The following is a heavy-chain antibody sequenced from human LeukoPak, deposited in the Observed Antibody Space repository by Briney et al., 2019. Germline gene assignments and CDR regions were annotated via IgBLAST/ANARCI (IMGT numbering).Heavy chain of an antibody. J-gene: IGHJ5*02. CDR1: GGSISSGDYY. Sequence: PSQTLSLTCTVSGGSISSGDYYWSWIRQPPGKGLEWIGYIYYSGSTHYNPSLKSRVTISVDTSKNQFSLKLSSVTAADTAVYYCARGAGLGDWFDPWGQGTLVTVSS. V-gene: IGHV4-30-4*01. D-gene: IGHD3-10*01. CDR3: ARGAGLGDWFDP. CDR2: IYYSGST.